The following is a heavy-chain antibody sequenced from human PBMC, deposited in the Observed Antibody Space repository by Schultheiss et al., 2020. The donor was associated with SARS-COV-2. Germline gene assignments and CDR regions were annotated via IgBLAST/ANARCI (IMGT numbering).Heavy chain of an antibody. CDR1: GGSISSYY. CDR2: IYYSGST. CDR3: ANEKDREGFDY. J-gene: IGHJ4*02. V-gene: IGHV4-59*01. Sequence: SETLSLTCTVSGGSISSYYWSWIRLPPGKGLEWIGYIYYSGSTNYNPSLKSRVTISVDTSKNQFSLKLSSVTAADTAVYYCANEKDREGFDYWGQGTLVTVSS.